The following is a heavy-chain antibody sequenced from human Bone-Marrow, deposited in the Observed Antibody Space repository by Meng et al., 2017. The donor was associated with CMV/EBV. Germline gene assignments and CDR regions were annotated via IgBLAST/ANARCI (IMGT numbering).Heavy chain of an antibody. D-gene: IGHD3-3*01. Sequence: FSSYWMHWVRQAPGKGLVWVSRINSDGSSTSYADSVKGRFTISRDNAKNTLYLQMNSLRAEDTAVYYCARGPTSPYDFWRGSIGWFDPWGQGTLVTVSS. CDR3: ARGPTSPYDFWRGSIGWFDP. CDR1: FSSYW. V-gene: IGHV3-74*01. J-gene: IGHJ5*02. CDR2: INSDGSST.